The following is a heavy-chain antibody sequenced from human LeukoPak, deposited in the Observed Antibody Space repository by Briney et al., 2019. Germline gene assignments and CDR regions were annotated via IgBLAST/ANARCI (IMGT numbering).Heavy chain of an antibody. Sequence: GASVKVSCKASGFTFTSSAMQWVRQARGQRLEWIGWIVVGSGNTNYAQKFQERITIIRDMSTSTAYMELSSLRSEDTAVYYCAASSSWYSAFDIWGQGTMVTVSS. CDR3: AASSSWYSAFDI. CDR2: IVVGSGNT. V-gene: IGHV1-58*02. D-gene: IGHD6-13*01. J-gene: IGHJ3*02. CDR1: GFTFTSSA.